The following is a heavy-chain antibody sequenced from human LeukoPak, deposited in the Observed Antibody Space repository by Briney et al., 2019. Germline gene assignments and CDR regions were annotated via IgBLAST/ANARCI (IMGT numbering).Heavy chain of an antibody. CDR1: GFTFNNYG. CDR2: IWYEGTNI. D-gene: IGHD1-26*01. V-gene: IGHV3-33*01. J-gene: IGHJ5*02. Sequence: GRSLRLSCAASGFTFNNYGMHWVRQAPGKGLEWVAVIWYEGTNIYYADSVKGRFTISRDNSKNTLYLQMNSLRVEDTAVYYCARQGGLGSYAAGSWFDPRGQGTLVTVPS. CDR3: ARQGGLGSYAAGSWFDP.